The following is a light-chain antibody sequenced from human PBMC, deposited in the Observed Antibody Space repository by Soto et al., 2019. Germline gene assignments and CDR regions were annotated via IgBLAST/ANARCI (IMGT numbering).Light chain of an antibody. J-gene: IGLJ2*01. CDR2: SDT. V-gene: IGLV3-21*04. Sequence: SYELTQQPSVSVAPGKTASISCGGNNIGSKGVHWYQQKPGQAPVLVIYSDTDLPPVIPERFSCSNSANLATLTISRVEAGDEADYYCQVWDSGSAHVVFGGGTQLTVL. CDR1: NIGSKG. CDR3: QVWDSGSAHVV.